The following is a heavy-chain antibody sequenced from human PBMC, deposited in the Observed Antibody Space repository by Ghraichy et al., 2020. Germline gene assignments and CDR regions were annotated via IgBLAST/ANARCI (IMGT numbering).Heavy chain of an antibody. D-gene: IGHD5-12*01. CDR3: AKVRRWLRYGRTENNQYYFDY. J-gene: IGHJ4*02. V-gene: IGHV3-11*01. Sequence: GGSLRLSCAASGFTFSDYYMSWIRQAPGKGLEWVSYISSSGSTIYYADSVKGRFTISRDNAKNSLYLQMNSLRAEDTAVYYCAKVRRWLRYGRTENNQYYFDYWGQGTLVTVSS. CDR1: GFTFSDYY. CDR2: ISSSGSTI.